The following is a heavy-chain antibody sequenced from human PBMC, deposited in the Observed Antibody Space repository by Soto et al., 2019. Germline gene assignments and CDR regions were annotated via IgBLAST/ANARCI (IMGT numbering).Heavy chain of an antibody. J-gene: IGHJ4*02. CDR3: ARSLGETTSLFDY. D-gene: IGHD1-26*01. CDR1: GYIFIHCF. V-gene: IGHV1-46*01. Sequence: QVQLVQSGAEMKQPGASVKLSCQASGYIFIHCFMHWVRQAPGQGLEWMGGIKPSSGTTTYAQKFQGRVTVTRDTSTCTVYMELISLGSGDTSMYYCARSLGETTSLFDYWGQGSLVTVSA. CDR2: IKPSSGTT.